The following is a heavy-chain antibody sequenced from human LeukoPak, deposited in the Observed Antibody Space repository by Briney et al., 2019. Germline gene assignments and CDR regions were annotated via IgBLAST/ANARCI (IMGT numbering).Heavy chain of an antibody. J-gene: IGHJ5*02. CDR1: GFTFSSYA. CDR3: VKDPRIVVVPAAIGWFDP. CDR2: ISSNGGST. D-gene: IGHD2-2*01. V-gene: IGHV3-64D*06. Sequence: PGGSLRLSCSASGFTFSSYAMHWVRQAPGKGLEYVSAISSNGGSTYYADSVKGRFTISRDNSKNTLYLQMSSLRAEDTAVYYCVKDPRIVVVPAAIGWFDPWGLGTLVTVSS.